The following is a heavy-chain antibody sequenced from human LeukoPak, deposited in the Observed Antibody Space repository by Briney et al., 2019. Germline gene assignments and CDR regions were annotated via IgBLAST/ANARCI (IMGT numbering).Heavy chain of an antibody. Sequence: SVKVSCKASGGTFSSYAISWVRQAPGQGLEWMGRIIPILGIANYAQKFQGRVTITADKSTSTAYMELSSLRSEDTAVSYCARAKGKSSVNYMDVWGKGTTVTVSS. J-gene: IGHJ6*03. V-gene: IGHV1-69*04. CDR1: GGTFSSYA. CDR2: IIPILGIA. CDR3: ARAKGKSSVNYMDV. D-gene: IGHD4-11*01.